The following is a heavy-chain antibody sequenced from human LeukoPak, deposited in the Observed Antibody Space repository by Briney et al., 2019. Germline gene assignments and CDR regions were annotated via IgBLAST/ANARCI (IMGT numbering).Heavy chain of an antibody. CDR3: ARPTVPYYYDSSGYYYDTWGPSAFDI. J-gene: IGHJ3*02. CDR1: GYTFTSYG. D-gene: IGHD3-22*01. CDR2: ISAYNGNT. V-gene: IGHV1-18*01. Sequence: GASVKVSCKASGYTFTSYGISWVRQAPGQGLEWMGWISAYNGNTNYAQKLQGRVTMTTGTSTSTAYMELRSLRSDDTAVYYCARPTVPYYYDSSGYYYDTWGPSAFDIWGQGTMVTVSS.